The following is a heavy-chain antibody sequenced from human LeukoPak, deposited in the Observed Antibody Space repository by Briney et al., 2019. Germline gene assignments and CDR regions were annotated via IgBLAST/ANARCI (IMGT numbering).Heavy chain of an antibody. J-gene: IGHJ4*02. CDR3: ARRHFGSALRDY. V-gene: IGHV4-39*01. CDR1: RGSISSGTSY. D-gene: IGHD3-10*01. Sequence: SETLSLTCTVSRGSISSGTSYWGWIRQPPGKGLEWIGSIFYGGSTYYNPSLKSRVTMSVDMSKNQFSLKLSSVAAADTAVYYCARRHFGSALRDYWGQGTLVTVSS. CDR2: IFYGGST.